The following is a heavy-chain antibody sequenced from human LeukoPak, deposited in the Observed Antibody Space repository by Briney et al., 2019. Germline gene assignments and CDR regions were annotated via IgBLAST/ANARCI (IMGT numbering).Heavy chain of an antibody. CDR3: ATDSSLYNIAVAAFDY. D-gene: IGHD6-19*01. CDR1: GYTLTELS. CDR2: FDPEDGET. V-gene: IGHV1-24*01. Sequence: ASVKVSCKVSGYTLTELSMHWVRQAPGKGLEWVGGFDPEDGETIYAQKFQGRVTMTEDTSTDTAYMELSSLRSEDTAVYYCATDSSLYNIAVAAFDYWGQGTLVTVSS. J-gene: IGHJ4*02.